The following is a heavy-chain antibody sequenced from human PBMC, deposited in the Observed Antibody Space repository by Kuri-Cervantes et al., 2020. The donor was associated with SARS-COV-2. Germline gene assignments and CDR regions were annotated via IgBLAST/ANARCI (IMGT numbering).Heavy chain of an antibody. D-gene: IGHD3-10*01. V-gene: IGHV1-46*01. CDR1: GYTFTSYY. Sequence: ASVKVSCKASGYTFTSYYMHWVRQAPGQGLEWMGIINPSGGSTGYAQKFQGRVTMTEDTSTDTAYMELSSLRSEDTAVYYCATGLLWFRELLGGDDYWGQGNLVTVSS. CDR2: INPSGGST. J-gene: IGHJ4*02. CDR3: ATGLLWFRELLGGDDY.